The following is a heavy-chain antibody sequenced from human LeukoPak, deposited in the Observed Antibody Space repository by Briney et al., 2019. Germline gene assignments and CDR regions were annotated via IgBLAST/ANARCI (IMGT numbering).Heavy chain of an antibody. D-gene: IGHD3-16*02. CDR1: GYTFTGYY. Sequence: ASVKVSCKASGYTFTGYYMHWVRQAPGQGLEWMGWINPNSGGTNYAQKFQGRVTMTRDTSISTAYMELSRLRSDDTAVYYCAREWYDYVWGSYRSPKGGWFDPWGQGTLVTVX. V-gene: IGHV1-2*02. CDR2: INPNSGGT. J-gene: IGHJ5*02. CDR3: AREWYDYVWGSYRSPKGGWFDP.